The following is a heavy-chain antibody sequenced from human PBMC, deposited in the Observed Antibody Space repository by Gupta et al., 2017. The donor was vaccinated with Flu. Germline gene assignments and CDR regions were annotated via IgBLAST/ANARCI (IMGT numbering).Heavy chain of an antibody. CDR3: AKPAADYYDSSGYYFDYFDY. Sequence: EVQLLESGGGLVQPGGSLSLSCAASGFTFSRYAMSWVRQAPGKGLEWVSAISGSGGSTYYADSVKGRFTISRDNSKNTLYLQMNSLRAEDTAVYYCAKPAADYYDSSGYYFDYFDYWGQGTLVTVSS. D-gene: IGHD3-22*01. V-gene: IGHV3-23*01. CDR1: GFTFSRYA. CDR2: ISGSGGST. J-gene: IGHJ4*02.